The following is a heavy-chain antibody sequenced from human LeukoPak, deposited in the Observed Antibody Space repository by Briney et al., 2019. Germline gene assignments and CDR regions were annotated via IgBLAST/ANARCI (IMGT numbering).Heavy chain of an antibody. J-gene: IGHJ4*02. CDR3: ASRYCSSTSCYGFDH. CDR1: GGSFSGYH. Sequence: SETLSLTCAVYGGSFSGYHWTWIRQSPGKGLEWIGDINPSGSTYYNPSLKSRVTISVDTSKNQFSLKLSSVTAANTAVYYCASRYCSSTSCYGFDHWGQGTLVTVSS. V-gene: IGHV4-34*01. D-gene: IGHD2-2*01. CDR2: INPSGST.